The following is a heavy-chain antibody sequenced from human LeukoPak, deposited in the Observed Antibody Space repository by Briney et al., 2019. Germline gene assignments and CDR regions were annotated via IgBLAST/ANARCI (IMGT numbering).Heavy chain of an antibody. CDR3: VRWTIVATTYYFDY. V-gene: IGHV1-69*05. J-gene: IGHJ4*02. CDR2: IIPIFGTA. D-gene: IGHD5-12*01. CDR1: GGTFSSYA. Sequence: SVKVSCKASGGTFSSYAIRWVRQAPGQGLEWMGGIIPIFGTANYAQKFQGRVTITTDESTSTAYMELNSLRSEDTAVYYCVRWTIVATTYYFDYWGQGTLVTVSS.